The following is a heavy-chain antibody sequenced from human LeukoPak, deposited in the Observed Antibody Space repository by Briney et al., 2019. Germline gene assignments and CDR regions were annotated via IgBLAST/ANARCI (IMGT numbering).Heavy chain of an antibody. CDR3: ARSAPSGSYYTHWFDS. D-gene: IGHD3-10*01. CDR2: IIPIFGTA. J-gene: IGHJ5*01. CDR1: GGTFSSYA. V-gene: IGHV1-69*01. Sequence: SVKVSCKASGGTFSSYAISWVRQAPGQGLEWMGGIIPIFGTANYAQKFQGRVTITADESTSTAYMELSSLRSEDTAVYYCARSAPSGSYYTHWFDSWGQGTLVTVSS.